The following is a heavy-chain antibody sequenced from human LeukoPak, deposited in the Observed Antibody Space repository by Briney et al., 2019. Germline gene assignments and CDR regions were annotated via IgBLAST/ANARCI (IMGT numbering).Heavy chain of an antibody. J-gene: IGHJ4*02. CDR3: AKDIDYDSSGYFDY. V-gene: IGHV3-9*01. D-gene: IGHD3-22*01. CDR1: GFTFDDYA. CDR2: ISWNSGSI. Sequence: PGGSLRLSCAASGFTFDDYAMHWVRHAPGKGLEWVSGISWNSGSIGYADSVKGRFTIARDNAKNSLYLQMNSLRAEDTALYYCAKDIDYDSSGYFDYWGQGTLVTVSS.